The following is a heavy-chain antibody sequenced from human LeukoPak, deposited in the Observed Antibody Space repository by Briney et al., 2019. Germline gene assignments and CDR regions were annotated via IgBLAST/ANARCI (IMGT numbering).Heavy chain of an antibody. CDR3: AKDFVRYNIQFDY. D-gene: IGHD1-14*01. Sequence: GGSLRLSCAASGLSFGLYAMSWVRQAPGKGLEWVSSISGGGAGTYYADSVRGRFTISRDNSKNTLYLQMDSLRAEDTALYYCAKDFVRYNIQFDYWGQGALVTVSS. CDR1: GLSFGLYA. J-gene: IGHJ4*02. V-gene: IGHV3-23*01. CDR2: ISGGGAGT.